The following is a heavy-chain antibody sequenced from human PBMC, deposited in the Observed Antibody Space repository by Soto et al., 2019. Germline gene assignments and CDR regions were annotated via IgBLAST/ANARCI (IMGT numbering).Heavy chain of an antibody. V-gene: IGHV3-9*01. CDR3: AKDRYSSGWYGSFQH. CDR1: GFTFDDYA. D-gene: IGHD6-19*01. CDR2: ISWNSGSI. J-gene: IGHJ1*01. Sequence: GGSLRLSCAASGFTFDDYAIHWVRQAPGKGLEWVSGISWNSGSIGYADSVKGRFTISRDNAKNSLYLQMNSLRAEDTALYYCAKDRYSSGWYGSFQHWGQGTLVTVSS.